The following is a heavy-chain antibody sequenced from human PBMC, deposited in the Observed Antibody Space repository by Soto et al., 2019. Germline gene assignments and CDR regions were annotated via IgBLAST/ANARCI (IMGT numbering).Heavy chain of an antibody. CDR3: ATLEGGYSYGSPFPFDY. CDR2: ISYDGSNK. CDR1: GFTFSSYG. Sequence: LRLSCAASGFTFSSYGMHWVRQAPGKGLEWVAVISYDGSNKYYADSVKGRFTISRDNSKNTLYLQMNSLRAEDTAVYYCATLEGGYSYGSPFPFDYWGQGTLVTVSS. J-gene: IGHJ4*02. D-gene: IGHD5-18*01. V-gene: IGHV3-30*03.